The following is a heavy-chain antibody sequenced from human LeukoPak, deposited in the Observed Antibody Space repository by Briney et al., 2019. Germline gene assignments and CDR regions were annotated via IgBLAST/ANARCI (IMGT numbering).Heavy chain of an antibody. V-gene: IGHV4-34*01. D-gene: IGHD2-2*01. CDR3: ARVGRVPPAIYYYYSMAV. CDR1: GVSFSGYY. CDR2: INHGGSS. Sequence: PSETLSLTCAVYGVSFSGYYWSWIRQPPGKGLEWGGEINHGGSSNYNPSLKRRVHLSVDTSKFQFSLKTSYVTAADTAVYYCARVGRVPPAIYYYYSMAVWGKGTTVTVSS. J-gene: IGHJ6*03.